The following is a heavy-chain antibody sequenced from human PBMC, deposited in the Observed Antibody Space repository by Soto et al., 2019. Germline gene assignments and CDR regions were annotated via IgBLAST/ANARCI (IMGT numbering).Heavy chain of an antibody. D-gene: IGHD6-6*01. CDR1: GFTFGDYA. J-gene: IGHJ6*03. V-gene: IGHV3-49*03. CDR2: IRSNAYGGTT. CDR3: TRDRNFEYSSSSGYYSDMDD. Sequence: GGSLRLSCTASGFTFGDYAMSWFRQAPGKGLEWVGFIRSNAYGGTTEYAAAVKGRFTISRDDSKSIAYLQMKSLKTEDTAVYYCTRDRNFEYSSSSGYYSDMDDWGKGTMVTVSS.